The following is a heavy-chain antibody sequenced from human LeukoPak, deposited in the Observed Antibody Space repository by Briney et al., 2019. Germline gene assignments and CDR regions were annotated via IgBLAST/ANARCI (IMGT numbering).Heavy chain of an antibody. CDR3: ARAGDYYDSSGYYQDPGWFDP. V-gene: IGHV3-53*01. CDR1: GFTVSSNY. CDR2: IYSGGST. J-gene: IGHJ5*02. Sequence: PGGSLRLSCAASGFTVSSNYMSWVRQAPGKGLEWVSVIYSGGSTYYADSVKGRFTISRDNSKNTLYLQMNSLRAEDTAVYYCARAGDYYDSSGYYQDPGWFDPWGQGTLVTVSS. D-gene: IGHD3-22*01.